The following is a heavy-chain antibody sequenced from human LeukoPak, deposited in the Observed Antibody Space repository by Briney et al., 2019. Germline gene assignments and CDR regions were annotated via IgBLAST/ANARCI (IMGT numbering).Heavy chain of an antibody. V-gene: IGHV1-46*01. D-gene: IGHD6-13*01. CDR1: GYTFTSYY. CDR2: INPSGGST. J-gene: IGHJ2*01. Sequence: ASVKVSCKASGYTFTSYYMHWARQAPGQGLEWMGIINPSGGSTSYAQKFQGRVTMTRDTSTSTVYMELSSLRSEDTAVYYCARPGSSWTSNWYFDLWGRGTLVTVSS. CDR3: ARPGSSWTSNWYFDL.